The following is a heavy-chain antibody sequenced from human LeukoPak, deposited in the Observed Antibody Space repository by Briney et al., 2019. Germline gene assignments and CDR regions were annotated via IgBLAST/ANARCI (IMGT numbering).Heavy chain of an antibody. V-gene: IGHV4-59*12. CDR1: GGSISSYY. CDR3: ARGYYYDSSGSSNDAFDI. CDR2: IYYSGST. J-gene: IGHJ3*02. D-gene: IGHD3-22*01. Sequence: SETLSLTCTVSGGSISSYYWSWIRQPPGKGLEWIGYIYYSGSTNYNPSLKSRVTISVDTSKNQFSLKLSSVTAADTAVYYCARGYYYDSSGSSNDAFDIWGQGTMVTVSS.